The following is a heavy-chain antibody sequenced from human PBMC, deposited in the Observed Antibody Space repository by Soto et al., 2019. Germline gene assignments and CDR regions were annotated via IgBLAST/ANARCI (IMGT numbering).Heavy chain of an antibody. Sequence: GGSLRLSCAASGFTFSSYSMNWVRQAPGKGLEWVSYISSSSSTIYYADSVKGRFTISRDNAKNSLYQQMNSLRDEDTAVYYCARDSSSSSAAYWGQGTLVTVSS. V-gene: IGHV3-48*02. CDR2: ISSSSSTI. D-gene: IGHD6-13*01. CDR1: GFTFSSYS. CDR3: ARDSSSSSAAY. J-gene: IGHJ4*02.